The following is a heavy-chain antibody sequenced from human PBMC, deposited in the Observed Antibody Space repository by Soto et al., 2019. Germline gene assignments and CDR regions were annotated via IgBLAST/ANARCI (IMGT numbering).Heavy chain of an antibody. Sequence: QVQLQESGPGLVKPSETLSLTCTVSGASVNNRNYHWSWIRQPPGRGLEWIGQVQNGGTTEFDSSSLKRRLTLSIDASKNQFSLKLNSVTAADTATYYCAVLLQGGGGDGNWGQGTLVTVSS. CDR1: GASVNNRNYH. V-gene: IGHV4-61*01. CDR3: AVLLQGGGGDGN. CDR2: VQNGGTT. J-gene: IGHJ4*02. D-gene: IGHD3-10*01.